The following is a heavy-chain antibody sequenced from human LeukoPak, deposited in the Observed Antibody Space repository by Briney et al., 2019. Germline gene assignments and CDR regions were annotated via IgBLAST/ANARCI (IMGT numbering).Heavy chain of an antibody. CDR3: ATERNLGN. D-gene: IGHD7-27*01. CDR2: IKQDGSEK. Sequence: GGSLRLSCAASGFIFSNYWMSWVRQAPGKGLEWVANIKQDGSEKYYVDSVKGRFTISRDNTKNSLYLQMNSLRAEDTGFYYCATERNLGNWGQGTLVTVSS. J-gene: IGHJ4*02. V-gene: IGHV3-7*05. CDR1: GFIFSNYW.